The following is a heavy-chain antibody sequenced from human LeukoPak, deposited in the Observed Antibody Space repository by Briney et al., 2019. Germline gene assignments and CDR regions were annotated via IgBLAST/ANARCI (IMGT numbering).Heavy chain of an antibody. CDR1: GGSISSGGYY. Sequence: SQTLSLTCTVSGGSISSGGYYWSWIRQHPGKGLEWTGYIYYSGSTYYNPSLKSRVTISVDTSKNQFSLKLSSVTAADTAVFYCVRDAAHGFAPAWGQGILVTVSS. D-gene: IGHD2-2*03. CDR2: IYYSGST. CDR3: VRDAAHGFAPA. J-gene: IGHJ5*02. V-gene: IGHV4-31*03.